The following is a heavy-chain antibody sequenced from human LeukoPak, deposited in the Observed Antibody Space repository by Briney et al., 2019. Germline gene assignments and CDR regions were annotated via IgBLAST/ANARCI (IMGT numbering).Heavy chain of an antibody. J-gene: IGHJ4*02. D-gene: IGHD5-18*01. CDR2: ISGSGGST. CDR3: ATPTDTAMVDYFDY. V-gene: IGHV3-23*01. CDR1: GFTFSSYA. Sequence: GGSLRLSCAGSGFTFSSYAMSWVRQAPGKGVQWVSAISGSGGSTYYADSVEGRFTISRDNSKNTLYLQMNSLRAEDTAVYYCATPTDTAMVDYFDYWGQGTLVTVSS.